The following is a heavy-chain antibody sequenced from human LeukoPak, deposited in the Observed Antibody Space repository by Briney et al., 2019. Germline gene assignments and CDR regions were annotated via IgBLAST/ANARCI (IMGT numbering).Heavy chain of an antibody. J-gene: IGHJ4*02. CDR2: ISYDGSNK. D-gene: IGHD3-3*01. V-gene: IGHV3-30*18. CDR1: GFTFSRYG. Sequence: GGSLRLSCAASGFTFSRYGMHWVRQAPGKGLEWVAVISYDGSNKYYADSVKGRFTISRDNSKNTLYLQMNSLRAEDTAVYYCANGPRHWLGTEWLLAARIPSDYWGQGTLVTVSS. CDR3: ANGPRHWLGTEWLLAARIPSDY.